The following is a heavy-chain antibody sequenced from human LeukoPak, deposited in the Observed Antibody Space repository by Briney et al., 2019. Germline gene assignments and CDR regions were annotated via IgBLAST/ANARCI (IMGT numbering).Heavy chain of an antibody. CDR3: ARGHVVVITPYYYYYGMDV. CDR1: GGSISSYY. J-gene: IGHJ6*02. Sequence: PSETLSLTCTVSGGSISSYYWSWIRQPPGKGLEWIGYIYYSGSTNYNPSLKSRVTISVDTSKNQFSLKLSSVTAADTAVYYCARGHVVVITPYYYYYGMDVWGQGTTVTVSS. D-gene: IGHD3-22*01. CDR2: IYYSGST. V-gene: IGHV4-59*12.